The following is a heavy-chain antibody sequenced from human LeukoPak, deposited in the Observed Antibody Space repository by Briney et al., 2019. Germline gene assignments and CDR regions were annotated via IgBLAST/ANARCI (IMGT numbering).Heavy chain of an antibody. Sequence: PGGSLRLSCAASGFTFSSYDMHWVRQATGEGLEWVSAIGTAGDSYYPGSVKGRFTISRENAKNSLYLQMNSLRAGDTAVYYCARAGVGATTYFDSWGQGTLVTVSS. J-gene: IGHJ4*02. D-gene: IGHD1-26*01. V-gene: IGHV3-13*01. CDR2: IGTAGDS. CDR1: GFTFSSYD. CDR3: ARAGVGATTYFDS.